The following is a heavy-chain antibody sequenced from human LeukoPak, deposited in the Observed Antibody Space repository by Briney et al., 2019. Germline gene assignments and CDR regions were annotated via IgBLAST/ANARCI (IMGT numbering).Heavy chain of an antibody. CDR1: GYTFTSYY. J-gene: IGHJ4*02. D-gene: IGHD3-9*01. CDR3: ARDSILTGYYN. Sequence: GASVKVSCKASGYTFTSYYMHWVRHAPGQGLEWMGIINPSGGSTSYAQKFQGRVTMTRDTSTSTVYMELSSLRSEDTAVYYCARDSILTGYYNWGQGTLVTVSS. CDR2: INPSGGST. V-gene: IGHV1-46*01.